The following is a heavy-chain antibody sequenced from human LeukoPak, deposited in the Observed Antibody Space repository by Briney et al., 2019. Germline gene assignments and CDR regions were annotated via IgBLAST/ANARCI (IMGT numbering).Heavy chain of an antibody. Sequence: SETLSLTCTVSGGSISSYYWSWIRQPPGKGLEWIGYTYYSGSTNYNPSLKRRVTISVDTSKNQFSLKLTSLTAADTAVYYCARAGVSSGYWSLWGQGTLVTVSS. V-gene: IGHV4-59*01. CDR1: GGSISSYY. CDR2: TYYSGST. J-gene: IGHJ4*02. CDR3: ARAGVSSGYWSL. D-gene: IGHD3-22*01.